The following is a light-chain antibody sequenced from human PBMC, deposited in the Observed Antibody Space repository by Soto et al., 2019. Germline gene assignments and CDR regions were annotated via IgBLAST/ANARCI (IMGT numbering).Light chain of an antibody. J-gene: IGLJ1*01. CDR3: CSYAGSYKKV. Sequence: QSALTQPRSVSGSPGQSVTISCTGTSSDVGGYNYVSWYQQHPGKAPKLMIYDVSKRPSGVPDRFSGSKSGNTASLTISGLQAEDEADYYCCSYAGSYKKVFGTGTKV. CDR2: DVS. V-gene: IGLV2-11*01. CDR1: SSDVGGYNY.